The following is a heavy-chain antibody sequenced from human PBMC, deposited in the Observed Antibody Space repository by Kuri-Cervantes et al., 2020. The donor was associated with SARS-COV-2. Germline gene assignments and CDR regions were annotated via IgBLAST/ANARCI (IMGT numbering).Heavy chain of an antibody. V-gene: IGHV3-48*01. CDR2: ISSRSRTI. Sequence: GESLEISCGSPGFTFSSYSMNWVRQAPGKGLGWVAYISSRSRTIYYADSVRGRFTISRDNAKNSLYLQMNNLRAEDTAVYYCSRVKMTIVTNYYLIDVWGKGTTVTVSS. D-gene: IGHD4-11*01. J-gene: IGHJ6*03. CDR1: GFTFSSYS. CDR3: SRVKMTIVTNYYLIDV.